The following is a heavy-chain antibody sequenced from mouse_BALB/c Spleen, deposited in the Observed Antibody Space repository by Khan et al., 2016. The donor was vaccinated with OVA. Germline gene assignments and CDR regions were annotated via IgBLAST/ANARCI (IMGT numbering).Heavy chain of an antibody. J-gene: IGHJ1*01. D-gene: IGHD1-1*01. V-gene: IGHV2-9-2*01. CDR3: VRRGNCDGSFYWYFDV. CDR1: GFSLTSYD. Sequence: QVQLKQSGPGLVAPSQSLSITCTVSGFSLTSYDISWIRQPPGKGLEWLGVICTGGGTNYYSAFMSRLSISKDNSKSQVFLIMNSMQSDDTAIYYCVRRGNCDGSFYWYFDVWGAGTTVTVSS. CDR2: ICTGGGT.